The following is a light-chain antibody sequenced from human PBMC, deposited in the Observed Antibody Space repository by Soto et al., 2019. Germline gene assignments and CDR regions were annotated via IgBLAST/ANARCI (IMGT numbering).Light chain of an antibody. CDR2: TDN. Sequence: QSVLTQPPSTSGTPGQRVTISCSGRSSNIGSNTVNWYQQLPGTAPKLLIYTDNQRPSGVPDRFSGSKSGTSASLAISGLQSEDEADYDCAAWDDNLNGLYVFGPGTKVTVL. J-gene: IGLJ1*01. CDR3: AAWDDNLNGLYV. CDR1: SSNIGSNT. V-gene: IGLV1-44*01.